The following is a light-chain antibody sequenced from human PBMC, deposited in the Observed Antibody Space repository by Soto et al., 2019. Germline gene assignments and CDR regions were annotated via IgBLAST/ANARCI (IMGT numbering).Light chain of an antibody. CDR3: QTWGTCTRV. CDR1: SGHSSYA. CDR2: LNSDGSH. J-gene: IGLJ3*02. V-gene: IGLV4-69*01. Sequence: QPVLTQSPSASASLGASVKLTCTLSSGHSSYAIAWHQQQPEKGPRYLMKLNSDGSHSKGDGIPDRFSGSSSGAERYLTIYSLQSEDEADYYCQTWGTCTRVFGGGTKLTVL.